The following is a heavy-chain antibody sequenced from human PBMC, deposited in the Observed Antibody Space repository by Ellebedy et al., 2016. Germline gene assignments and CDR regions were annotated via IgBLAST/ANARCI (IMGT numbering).Heavy chain of an antibody. Sequence: SETLSLTCNVSGGSVSSDYWNWIRRPPGKGLEWIGYVFHTGTTNYNPSLKSPVTMSVDTSKSQFSLRLTSVTAADTAVYYCTKWNGGWYAFEVWGQGTMVTVSS. CDR1: GGSVSSDY. CDR3: TKWNGGWYAFEV. CDR2: VFHTGTT. V-gene: IGHV4-59*02. D-gene: IGHD6-19*01. J-gene: IGHJ3*01.